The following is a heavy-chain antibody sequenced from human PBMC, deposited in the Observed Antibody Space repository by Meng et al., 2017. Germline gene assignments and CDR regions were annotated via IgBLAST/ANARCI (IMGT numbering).Heavy chain of an antibody. CDR2: INPNSGGT. Sequence: LSWAELRKPGDSVKVSCKASGYTFTGYYMHWVRQAPGQGLEWMGRINPNSGGTNYAQKFQGRVTMTRDTSISTAYMELSRLRSDDTAVYYCARDLGGYCSSTSCYASNWFDPWGQGTLVTVSS. J-gene: IGHJ5*02. CDR1: GYTFTGYY. CDR3: ARDLGGYCSSTSCYASNWFDP. D-gene: IGHD2-2*01. V-gene: IGHV1-2*06.